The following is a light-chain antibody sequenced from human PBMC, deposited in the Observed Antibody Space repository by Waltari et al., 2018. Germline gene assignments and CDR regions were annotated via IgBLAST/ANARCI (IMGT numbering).Light chain of an antibody. Sequence: DIQMTQSPSSLSASVGDRVTFTCRASQAISNSLAWYQQKPGKAPKLLLYAASTLEGGVPSRFSGSGSGTDYTLTISSLQPDDFATYYCQQYYSYPHFGGGTKVEIK. CDR1: QAISNS. CDR3: QQYYSYPH. J-gene: IGKJ4*01. V-gene: IGKV1-NL1*01. CDR2: AAS.